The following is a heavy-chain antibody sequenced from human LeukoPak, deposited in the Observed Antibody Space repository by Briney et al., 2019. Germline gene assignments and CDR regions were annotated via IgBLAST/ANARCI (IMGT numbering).Heavy chain of an antibody. CDR1: GFTFSAFG. V-gene: IGHV3-33*03. Sequence: GGSLRLSCAASGFTFSAFGMHWVRQAPGKGLEWVAVIHYDGSNKYYADSVKGRFTISRDNAKNSLYLQMSNLRAEDTAVYFCARGGGSDVWGQGATVTVSS. J-gene: IGHJ6*02. CDR2: IHYDGSNK. CDR3: ARGGGSDV. D-gene: IGHD2-15*01.